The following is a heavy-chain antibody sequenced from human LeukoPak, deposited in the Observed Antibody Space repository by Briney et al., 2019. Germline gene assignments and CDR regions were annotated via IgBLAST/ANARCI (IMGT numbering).Heavy chain of an antibody. D-gene: IGHD4-11*01. CDR2: IYYSGST. Sequence: PSETLSLTCTVSGGSISSYYWSWIRQPPGKGLEWIGYIYYSGSTNYNPSLKSRVTISVDTSKNQFSLKLSSVTAADTAAYYCARDRSYYSNYRGWFDPWGQGTLVTVSS. CDR1: GGSISSYY. V-gene: IGHV4-59*01. J-gene: IGHJ5*02. CDR3: ARDRSYYSNYRGWFDP.